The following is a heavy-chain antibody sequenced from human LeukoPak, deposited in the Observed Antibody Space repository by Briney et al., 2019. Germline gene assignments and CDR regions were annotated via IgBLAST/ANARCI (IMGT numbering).Heavy chain of an antibody. Sequence: GGSLRLSCAASGFTFTDYWMSWVRQAPGKGLEWVANIKRDGSEKYYVDSVKGRFTISRDNARNSLYLQMNSLRTEDTAVYYCARGRGSWYGVYFDYWGQGTLVTVSS. CDR2: IKRDGSEK. J-gene: IGHJ4*02. CDR3: ARGRGSWYGVYFDY. D-gene: IGHD6-13*01. V-gene: IGHV3-7*01. CDR1: GFTFTDYW.